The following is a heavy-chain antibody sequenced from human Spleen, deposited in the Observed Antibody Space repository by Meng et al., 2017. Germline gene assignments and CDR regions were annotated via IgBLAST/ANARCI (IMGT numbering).Heavy chain of an antibody. J-gene: IGHJ4*02. CDR3: AREGAGNTSGWYGPDY. CDR2: IHYDGST. Sequence: SETLSLTCTVPGGSLRGYFWSWFRQPPGKKLEWIAYIHYDGSTRYNPSLRSRVTLSLDTSKNQFSVKLSSVTAADTGLYFCAREGAGNTSGWYGPDYWGQGTLVTVSS. D-gene: IGHD6-19*01. CDR1: GGSLRGYF. V-gene: IGHV4-59*01.